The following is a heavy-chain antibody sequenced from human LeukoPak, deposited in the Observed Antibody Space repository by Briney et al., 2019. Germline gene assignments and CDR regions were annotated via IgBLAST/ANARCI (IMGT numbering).Heavy chain of an antibody. V-gene: IGHV4-34*01. Sequence: SETLSLTCAVYGGSFSGYYWSWIRQPPGKGLEWIGEINHSGSTNYNPSLKSRVTISVDTSKNQFSLKLSSVTAADTAVYYCARGSRVRGVIRRSFDYWGQGTLVTVSS. CDR2: INHSGST. J-gene: IGHJ4*02. D-gene: IGHD3-10*01. CDR1: GGSFSGYY. CDR3: ARGSRVRGVIRRSFDY.